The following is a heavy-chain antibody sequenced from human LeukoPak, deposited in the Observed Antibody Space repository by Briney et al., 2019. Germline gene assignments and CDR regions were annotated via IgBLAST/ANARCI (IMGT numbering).Heavy chain of an antibody. CDR2: ISASSGNT. Sequence: ASVKVSCKASGYSFSIFGMTWVRQAPGQGLEWMGWISASSGNTNYAQKLQDRVTMTTDTSTSTAYTELRSLKSDDTAIYYCARAGATETTHFDYWGQGTLVTVSS. D-gene: IGHD4-17*01. J-gene: IGHJ4*02. CDR3: ARAGATETTHFDY. CDR1: GYSFSIFG. V-gene: IGHV1-18*01.